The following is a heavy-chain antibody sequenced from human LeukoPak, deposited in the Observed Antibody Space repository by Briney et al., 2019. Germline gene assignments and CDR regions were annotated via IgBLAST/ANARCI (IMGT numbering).Heavy chain of an antibody. CDR1: GYSISSGYY. D-gene: IGHD3-10*01. Sequence: PSETLSLTCTVSGYSISSGYYWGWIRQPPGKGLEWIGSIYHSGSTYYNPSLKSRVTISVDTSKNQFSLKLSSVTAADTAVYYCARQWPITMVRGVTYYMDVWGKGTTVTVSS. V-gene: IGHV4-38-2*02. J-gene: IGHJ6*03. CDR2: IYHSGST. CDR3: ARQWPITMVRGVTYYMDV.